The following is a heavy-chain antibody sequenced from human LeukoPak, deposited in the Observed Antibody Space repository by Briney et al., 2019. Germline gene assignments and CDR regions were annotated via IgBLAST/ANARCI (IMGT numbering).Heavy chain of an antibody. J-gene: IGHJ4*02. CDR3: AREDSMAGGDYFDY. V-gene: IGHV3-30*03. CDR1: GFTFSNYG. Sequence: GGSLRLSCAASGFTFSNYGMHWVRQAPGKGLEWVAVISYDGSNKYYADSVKGRFTISRDNSKNTLFLEMNSLRAEDTAVYYCAREDSMAGGDYFDYWGQGALVTVSS. CDR2: ISYDGSNK. D-gene: IGHD2/OR15-2a*01.